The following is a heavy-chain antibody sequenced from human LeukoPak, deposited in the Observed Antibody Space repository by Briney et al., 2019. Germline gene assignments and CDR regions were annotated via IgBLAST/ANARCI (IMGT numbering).Heavy chain of an antibody. J-gene: IGHJ4*02. D-gene: IGHD1-1*01. CDR1: GGSISSGGYS. CDR3: ARNYNWNDGSPYYFDY. V-gene: IGHV4-30-2*01. CDR2: IYHSGST. Sequence: SETLSLTCAVSGGSISSGGYSWSWIRQPPGKGLEWIGYIYHSGSTYYNPSLKSRVTISVDTSKNQFSLKLSSVTAADTAVYYCARNYNWNDGSPYYFDYWGQGTLVTVSS.